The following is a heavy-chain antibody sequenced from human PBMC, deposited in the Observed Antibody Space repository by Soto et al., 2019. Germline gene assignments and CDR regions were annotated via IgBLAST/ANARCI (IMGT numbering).Heavy chain of an antibody. CDR2: IYYSGNI. Sequence: SETLSLTCTVSGGSISSSSYYWGWIRQPPGKGLEWIGTIYYSGNIYYNPSLKSRVTISVDTAKNQFSLKLSSVTAADTAVYYGARQFYFGSGSYYTRPFDFWGQGTLVTVSS. CDR3: ARQFYFGSGSYYTRPFDF. D-gene: IGHD3-10*01. V-gene: IGHV4-39*01. J-gene: IGHJ4*02. CDR1: GGSISSSSYY.